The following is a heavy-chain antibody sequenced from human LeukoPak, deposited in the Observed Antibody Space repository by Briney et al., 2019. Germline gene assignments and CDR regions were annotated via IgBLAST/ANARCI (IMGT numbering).Heavy chain of an antibody. J-gene: IGHJ4*02. CDR3: ARVDYSGYDYSLDY. D-gene: IGHD5-12*01. V-gene: IGHV1-18*01. CDR2: VSAYNGNT. CDR1: GYTFTSYG. Sequence: ASVKVSCKASGYTFTSYGISWVRQAPGQGLEWMGWVSAYNGNTNYAQKLQGRVTMTTDTSTSTAYMELRSLRSDDTAVYYCARVDYSGYDYSLDYWGQGTLVTVSS.